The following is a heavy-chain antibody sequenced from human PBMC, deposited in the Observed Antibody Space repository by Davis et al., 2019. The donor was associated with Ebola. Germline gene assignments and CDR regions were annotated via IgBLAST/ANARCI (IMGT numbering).Heavy chain of an antibody. V-gene: IGHV1-46*01. CDR2: INPSGGST. Sequence: ASVKVSCKASEYTFTGHYIHWVRQAPGQGLEWMGIINPSGGSTSYAQKFQGRVTMTRDTSTSTVYMELSSLRSEDTAVYYCAISGADILTGYYNDYWGQGTLVTVSS. CDR1: EYTFTGHY. D-gene: IGHD3-9*01. CDR3: AISGADILTGYYNDY. J-gene: IGHJ4*02.